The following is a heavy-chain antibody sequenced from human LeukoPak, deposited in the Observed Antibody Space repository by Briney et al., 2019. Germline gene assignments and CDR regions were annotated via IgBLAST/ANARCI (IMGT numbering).Heavy chain of an antibody. J-gene: IGHJ4*02. V-gene: IGHV4-59*02. D-gene: IGHD2-2*02. Sequence: PSETLSLTCTVSGGPVSGNYWSWIRQPPGKGLEWIGYISYSGSTNYNPSLKSRVTMSVDTSKNQFSLKLSSVTSADTAVYYCARTPPCSSTSCYILDYWGQGTLVTVSS. CDR3: ARTPPCSSTSCYILDY. CDR1: GGPVSGNY. CDR2: ISYSGST.